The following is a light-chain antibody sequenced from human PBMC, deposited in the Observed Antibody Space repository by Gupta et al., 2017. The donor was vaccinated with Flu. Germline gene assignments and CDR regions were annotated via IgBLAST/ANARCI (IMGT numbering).Light chain of an antibody. J-gene: IGKJ3*01. Sequence: DIQMTQSPSSLSASVGDRVTITCRASQGISNYLAWYQQKPGKVPKLLIYAASTLHSGVPSRFSGSGSGTDFTLTISSLQPEDVATYYCQKYNSVPFTFGPGTKVDIK. CDR2: AAS. V-gene: IGKV1-27*01. CDR1: QGISNY. CDR3: QKYNSVPFT.